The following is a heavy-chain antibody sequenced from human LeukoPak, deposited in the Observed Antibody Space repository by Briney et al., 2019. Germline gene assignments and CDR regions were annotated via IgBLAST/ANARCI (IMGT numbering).Heavy chain of an antibody. Sequence: GESLKISCKGSGYSFTSYLIGWVRQMPGKGLEWMGIIYPGDSDTRYSPSFQGQVTISADKSISTAYLQWSSLKASDTAMYYCARNCDYVWGRSDYWGQGTLVTVSS. V-gene: IGHV5-51*01. CDR2: IYPGDSDT. J-gene: IGHJ4*02. CDR3: ARNCDYVWGRSDY. CDR1: GYSFTSYL. D-gene: IGHD3-16*01.